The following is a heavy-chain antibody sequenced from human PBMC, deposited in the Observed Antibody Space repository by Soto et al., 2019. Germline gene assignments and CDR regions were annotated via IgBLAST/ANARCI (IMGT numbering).Heavy chain of an antibody. CDR1: GGPIKTGDYY. CDR3: ARAGFSYGHLLF. J-gene: IGHJ4*02. CDR2: VFYSGAT. D-gene: IGHD3-10*01. Sequence: TSETLSLTCNVSGGPIKTGDYYWNWIRQPPGKGLEWIGYVFYSGATNYSPSLKSRAAISMDTSKNQFSLSLISVTAADTAVYYCARAGFSYGHLLFWGQGIRVTVSS. V-gene: IGHV4-30-4*01.